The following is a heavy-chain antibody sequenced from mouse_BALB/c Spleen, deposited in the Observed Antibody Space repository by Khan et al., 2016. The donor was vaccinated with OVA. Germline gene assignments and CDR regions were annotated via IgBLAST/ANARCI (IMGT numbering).Heavy chain of an antibody. CDR1: GYTFTSYT. D-gene: IGHD2-14*01. V-gene: IGHV1-4*01. J-gene: IGHJ3*01. CDR2: INPSNGYT. CDR3: VRDGAYHRNDGWFAY. Sequence: QVQLQQSGAELARPGASVKMSCKASGYTFTSYTIHWIKLRPGQGLDWIGYINPSNGYTNYNQTFKDKATLTADKSSTTAYMELSSLTSDDSALYNCVRDGAYHRNDGWFAYWGQGTLVTVSA.